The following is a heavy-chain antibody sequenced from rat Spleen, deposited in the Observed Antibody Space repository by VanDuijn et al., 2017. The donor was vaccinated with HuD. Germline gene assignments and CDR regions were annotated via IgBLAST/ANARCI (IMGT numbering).Heavy chain of an antibody. J-gene: IGHJ3*01. Sequence: EVQLVESGGGLVQPGRSMKLSCAASGFTFSNYHMAWVRQAPTKGLEWVASISPSGGSTYYRDSVKGRFTISRDNTKTTLYLQIDSLRSEDTATYYCAKEGDGGYSSYPNWFAYWGQGTLVTVSS. D-gene: IGHD1-8*01. CDR3: AKEGDGGYSSYPNWFAY. CDR2: ISPSGGST. CDR1: GFTFSNYH. V-gene: IGHV5-25*01.